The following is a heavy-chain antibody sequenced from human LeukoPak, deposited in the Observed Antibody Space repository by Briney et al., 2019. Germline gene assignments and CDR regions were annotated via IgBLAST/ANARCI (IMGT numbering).Heavy chain of an antibody. D-gene: IGHD2-2*01. CDR2: INTDGSST. V-gene: IGHV3-74*01. J-gene: IGHJ5*02. CDR1: GFTFSSYW. Sequence: GGSLRLSCAASGFTFSSYWMHWVRQAPGKGLVWVSRINTDGSSTSYADSVKGRFTISRDNAKNTLYLQMNSLRAEDTAVYYCARGRYCSSTSCHLGSPGPFDPWGQGTLVTVSS. CDR3: ARGRYCSSTSCHLGSPGPFDP.